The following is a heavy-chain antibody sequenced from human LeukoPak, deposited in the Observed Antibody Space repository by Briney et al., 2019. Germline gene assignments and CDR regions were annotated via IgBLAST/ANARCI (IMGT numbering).Heavy chain of an antibody. CDR2: ISAYNGNT. V-gene: IGHV1-18*01. J-gene: IGHJ4*02. CDR3: AREHNYYGSGSYGSFDY. Sequence: VKVSCKASGYTFTSYGISWVRQAPGQGLEWTGWISAYNGNTNYAQKLQGRVTMTTDTSTSTAYMELRSLRSDDTAVYYCAREHNYYGSGSYGSFDYWGQGTLVTVSS. CDR1: GYTFTSYG. D-gene: IGHD3-10*01.